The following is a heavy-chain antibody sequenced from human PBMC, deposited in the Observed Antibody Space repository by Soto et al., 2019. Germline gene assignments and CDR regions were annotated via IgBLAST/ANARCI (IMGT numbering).Heavy chain of an antibody. CDR3: ARGGRLVVAAHYYYGMDV. CDR2: IVVGSGNT. J-gene: IGHJ6*02. D-gene: IGHD2-15*01. Sequence: VASVKVSCKASGFTFTSSAVQWVRQARGQRLEWIGWIVVGSGNTNYAQKFQERVTITRDMSISTAYMELSSLRSEDTAVYYCARGGRLVVAAHYYYGMDVWGQGTTVTVSS. V-gene: IGHV1-58*01. CDR1: GFTFTSSA.